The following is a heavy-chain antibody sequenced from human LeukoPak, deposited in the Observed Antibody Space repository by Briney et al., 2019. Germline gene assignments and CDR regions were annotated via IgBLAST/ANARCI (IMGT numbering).Heavy chain of an antibody. CDR1: GFTFSSYS. CDR2: ISSSSSYI. D-gene: IGHD6-6*01. CDR3: ANGMEQLDFIDAFDI. V-gene: IGHV3-21*04. J-gene: IGHJ3*02. Sequence: GGSLRLSCAASGFTFSSYSMNWVRQAPGKGLEWVSSISSSSSYIYYADSVKGRFTISRDNSKNTLYLQMNSLRAEDTAVYYCANGMEQLDFIDAFDIWGQGTMVTVSS.